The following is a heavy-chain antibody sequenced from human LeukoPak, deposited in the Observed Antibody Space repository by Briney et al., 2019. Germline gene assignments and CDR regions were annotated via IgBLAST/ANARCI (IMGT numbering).Heavy chain of an antibody. CDR2: IYNSVTT. CDR1: GGSISSYY. V-gene: IGHV4-59*08. CDR3: ARLHCSGGSCYSASEGNWFDP. Sequence: SETLSLTCTVSGGSISSYYCNWFRQPPGKGLEWIGYIYNSVTTNYNPSLKSRVTISVDMSKNQFSLKLSSVTAADTAVYYCARLHCSGGSCYSASEGNWFDPWGQGTLVTVSS. D-gene: IGHD2-15*01. J-gene: IGHJ5*02.